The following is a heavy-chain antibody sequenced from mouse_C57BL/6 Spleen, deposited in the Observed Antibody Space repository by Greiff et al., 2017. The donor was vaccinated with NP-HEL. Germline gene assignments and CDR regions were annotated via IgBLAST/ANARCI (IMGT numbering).Heavy chain of an antibody. D-gene: IGHD2-5*01. J-gene: IGHJ4*01. CDR3: VSGSNDMDY. CDR2: IRSKSNNYAT. V-gene: IGHV10-1*01. Sequence: EVKLLESGGGLVQPKGSLKLSCAASGFSFNTYAMNWVRQAPGKGLEWVARIRSKSNNYATYYADSVKDRFTISRDDSESMLYLQMNNLKTEDTAMYYCVSGSNDMDYWGQGTSVTVSS. CDR1: GFSFNTYA.